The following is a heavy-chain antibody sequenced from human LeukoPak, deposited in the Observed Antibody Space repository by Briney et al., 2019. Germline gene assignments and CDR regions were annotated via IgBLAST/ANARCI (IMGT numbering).Heavy chain of an antibody. CDR2: IFYSGNT. V-gene: IGHV4-39*01. Sequence: SETLSLTCTVSGGSISSSSYFWGWVRQPPGKGLEWIGSIFYSGNTYYSPSLKSRVTVSEDMSKNHFSLRLSSVTAADTAVYYCARHVQDLGIKVWGQGTTVTVSS. CDR3: ARHVQDLGIKV. J-gene: IGHJ6*02. CDR1: GGSISSSSYF.